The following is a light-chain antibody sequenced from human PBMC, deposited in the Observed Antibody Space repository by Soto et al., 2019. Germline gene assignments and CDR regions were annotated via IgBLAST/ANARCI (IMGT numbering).Light chain of an antibody. CDR3: QQYGSSPAT. Sequence: ENVLTQSPSTPSFSPGGKDTPSFRARQSVGGNYLAWHQQKPGQAPRILIYDASSRPADIPDRFSGSGSGTDFTLSISRLEPEDFAVYFCQQYGSSPATFGQGTKV. CDR2: DAS. CDR1: QSVGGNY. V-gene: IGKV3-20*01. J-gene: IGKJ1*01.